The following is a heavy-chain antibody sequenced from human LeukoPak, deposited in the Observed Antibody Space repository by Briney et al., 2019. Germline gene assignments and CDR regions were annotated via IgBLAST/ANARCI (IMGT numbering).Heavy chain of an antibody. D-gene: IGHD1-14*01. CDR1: GGSISSYY. Sequence: SETLSLTCTVPGGSISSYYWSWIRQPPGKGLEWIGYIYYSGSTNYNPSLKSRVTISVDTSKNQFSLKLSSVTAADTAVYYCARDGSRNAFDIWGQGTMVTVSS. CDR2: IYYSGST. V-gene: IGHV4-59*01. CDR3: ARDGSRNAFDI. J-gene: IGHJ3*02.